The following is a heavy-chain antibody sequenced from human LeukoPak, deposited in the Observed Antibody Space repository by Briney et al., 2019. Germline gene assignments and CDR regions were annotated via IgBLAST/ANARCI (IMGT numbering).Heavy chain of an antibody. CDR2: ISAYNGNT. D-gene: IGHD2-2*01. CDR3: ARDVRYCSSTSCYGLLSFDY. V-gene: IGHV1-18*04. Sequence: ASVKVSCKASGYTFTSYGISWVRQAPGQGLEWMGWISAYNGNTNYAQKLQGRVTMTTDTSTSTAYMELRSLRSVDTAVYYCARDVRYCSSTSCYGLLSFDYWGQGTLVTVSS. CDR1: GYTFTSYG. J-gene: IGHJ4*02.